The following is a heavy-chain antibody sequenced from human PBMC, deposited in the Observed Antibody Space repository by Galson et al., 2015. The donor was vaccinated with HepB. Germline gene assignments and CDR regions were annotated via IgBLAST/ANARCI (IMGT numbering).Heavy chain of an antibody. CDR1: GFIFSIST. D-gene: IGHD3-10*01. J-gene: IGHJ5*02. V-gene: IGHV3-48*01. CDR2: ISGSSSTI. CDR3: ARDSGLGP. Sequence: SLRLSCAASGFIFSISTMNWLRQAPGRGLEWVSYISGSSSTISYAYTAKGRFTVSRDNDKNVLYLQMHSLRVEDTAVYYCARDSGLGPWGQGSLVTVSS.